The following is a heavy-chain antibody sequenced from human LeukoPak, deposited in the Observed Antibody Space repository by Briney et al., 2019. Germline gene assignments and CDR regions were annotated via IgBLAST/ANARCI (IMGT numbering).Heavy chain of an antibody. J-gene: IGHJ4*02. V-gene: IGHV3-23*01. CDR2: ISGSGGST. Sequence: GGSLRLSCAASGFTFSNYAMTWVRQAPGKGLEWVSGISGSGGSTYYADSVKGRFTISRDNSKNTLYLQMNSLRAEDTAVYYCARDYGGNSVLDYWGQGTLVTVSS. CDR1: GFTFSNYA. CDR3: ARDYGGNSVLDY. D-gene: IGHD4-23*01.